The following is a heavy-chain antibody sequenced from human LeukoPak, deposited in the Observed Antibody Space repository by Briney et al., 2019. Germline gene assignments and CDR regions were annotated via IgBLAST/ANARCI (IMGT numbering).Heavy chain of an antibody. V-gene: IGHV4-61*02. CDR3: ARDGYFGSGSFDY. D-gene: IGHD3-10*01. CDR1: GGSISSGSYY. Sequence: SETLSLTCTVSGGSISSGSYYWSWIRQPAGKGLEWIGRIYTSESTNYNPSLKSRVPISVDTSKNQFSLKLSSVTAADTAVYYCARDGYFGSGSFDYWGQGTLVTVSS. J-gene: IGHJ4*02. CDR2: IYTSEST.